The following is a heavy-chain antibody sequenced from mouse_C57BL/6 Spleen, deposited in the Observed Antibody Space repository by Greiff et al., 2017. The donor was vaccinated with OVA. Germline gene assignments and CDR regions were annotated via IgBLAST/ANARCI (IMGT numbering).Heavy chain of an antibody. V-gene: IGHV1-81*01. Sequence: VMLVESGAELARPGASVKLSCKASGYTFTSYGISWVKQRTGQGLEWIGEIYPRSGNTYYNEKFKGKATLTADKSSSTAYMELRSLTSEDSAVYFCARDLITTVVGGDYWGQGTTLTVSS. D-gene: IGHD1-1*01. CDR1: GYTFTSYG. CDR2: IYPRSGNT. J-gene: IGHJ2*01. CDR3: ARDLITTVVGGDY.